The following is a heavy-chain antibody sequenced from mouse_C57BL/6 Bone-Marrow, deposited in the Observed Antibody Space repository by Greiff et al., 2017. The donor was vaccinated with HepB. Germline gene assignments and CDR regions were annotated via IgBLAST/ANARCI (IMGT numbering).Heavy chain of an antibody. V-gene: IGHV14-2*01. Sequence: EVQRVESGAELVKPGASVKLSCTASGFNIKDYYMHWVKQRTEQGLEWIGRIDPEDGETKYAPKFQGKATITADTSSNTAYLQISSLTSEDTAVYYCASSYGYDRVYAMDYWGQGTSVTVSS. CDR2: IDPEDGET. CDR3: ASSYGYDRVYAMDY. D-gene: IGHD2-2*01. CDR1: GFNIKDYY. J-gene: IGHJ4*01.